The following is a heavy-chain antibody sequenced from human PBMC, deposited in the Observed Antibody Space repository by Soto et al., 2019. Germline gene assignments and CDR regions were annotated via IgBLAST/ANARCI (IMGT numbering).Heavy chain of an antibody. CDR1: GGSISSSSYY. Sequence: SETLSLTCTVSGGSISSSSYYWGWIRQPPGKGLEWIGSIYHSGNNNYNPSVKSRVTISIDKSNNQFSLNLRSVTAADTAVYYCARGPSTNAYLDYWGQGTLVTVSS. CDR2: IYHSGNN. J-gene: IGHJ4*02. CDR3: ARGPSTNAYLDY. D-gene: IGHD1-1*01. V-gene: IGHV4-39*07.